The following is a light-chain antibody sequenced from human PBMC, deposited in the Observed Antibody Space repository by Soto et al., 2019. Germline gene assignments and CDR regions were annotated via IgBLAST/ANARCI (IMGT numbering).Light chain of an antibody. V-gene: IGKV3-20*01. J-gene: IGKJ4*01. CDR2: AAS. CDR1: QSVSRIH. Sequence: EIVLTQSPGTLSLSPGERATLSCRASQSVSRIHLAWYQQKPGQAPRLLIYAASDRATGIPDRFSGGGSGTDFTLTISRLEPEDFAVYYCQQYGTSWTFRAGTKVDIK. CDR3: QQYGTSWT.